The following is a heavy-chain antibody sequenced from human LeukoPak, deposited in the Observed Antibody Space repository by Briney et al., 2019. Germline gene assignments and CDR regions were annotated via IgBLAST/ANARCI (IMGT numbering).Heavy chain of an antibody. CDR1: GVSFSGYY. D-gene: IGHD4-17*01. V-gene: IGHV4-34*01. J-gene: IGHJ5*02. CDR2: INHSGST. CDR3: ARGSDYGDYLNWFDP. Sequence: SETLSLTCAVYGVSFSGYYWSWLRQPPGKGLEWVGEINHSGSTNYNPSLKSRVTISVDTSKNQFSLKLSSVTAADTAVYYCARGSDYGDYLNWFDPWGQGTLVTVSS.